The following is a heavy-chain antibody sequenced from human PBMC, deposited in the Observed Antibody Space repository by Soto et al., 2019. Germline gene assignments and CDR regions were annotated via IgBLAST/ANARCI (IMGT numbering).Heavy chain of an antibody. D-gene: IGHD3-10*01. CDR2: ISWDGGST. CDR3: AKDPLFRGVIMGNWFDP. J-gene: IGHJ5*02. Sequence: GGSLRLSCAASGFTFDDYTMHWVRQAPGKGLEWVSLISWDGGSTYYADSVKGRFTISRDNSKNSLYLQMNSLRTEDTALYYCAKDPLFRGVIMGNWFDPWGQGTLVTVSS. V-gene: IGHV3-43*01. CDR1: GFTFDDYT.